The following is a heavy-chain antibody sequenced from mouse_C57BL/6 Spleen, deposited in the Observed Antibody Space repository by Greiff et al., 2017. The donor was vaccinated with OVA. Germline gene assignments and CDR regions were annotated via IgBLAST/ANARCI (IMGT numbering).Heavy chain of an antibody. CDR2: IRSKSNNYAT. CDR3: VRQDYYGSFDY. Sequence: EVQLVESGGGLVQPKGSLKLSCAASGFSFNTYAMNWVRQAPGKGLEWVARIRSKSNNYATYYADSVKDRFTISRDDSESMLYLQMNNLKTEDTAMYYCVRQDYYGSFDYWGQGTTLTVSS. CDR1: GFSFNTYA. V-gene: IGHV10-1*01. D-gene: IGHD1-1*01. J-gene: IGHJ2*01.